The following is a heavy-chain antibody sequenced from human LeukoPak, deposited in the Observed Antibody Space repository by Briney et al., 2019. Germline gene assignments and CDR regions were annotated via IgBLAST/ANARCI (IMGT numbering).Heavy chain of an antibody. Sequence: GGSLRLSCVASGFTFSNHALTWVRQAPGKGLEWVSVIYSGGSTYYADSVKGRFTISRDNSKNTLYLQMNSLRAEDTAVYCCASSLRFGIPAPDYWGQGTLVTVSS. CDR2: IYSGGST. CDR1: GFTFSNHA. V-gene: IGHV3-66*01. CDR3: ASSLRFGIPAPDY. J-gene: IGHJ4*02. D-gene: IGHD1-20*01.